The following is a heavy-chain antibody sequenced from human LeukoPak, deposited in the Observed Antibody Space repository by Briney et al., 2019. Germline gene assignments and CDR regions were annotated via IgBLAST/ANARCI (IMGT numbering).Heavy chain of an antibody. J-gene: IGHJ4*02. D-gene: IGHD6-13*01. Sequence: GGSLRLSCAASGFTFSSYAMSWVRQAPGKGLEWVSAISGSGGSTYYADSVKGRFTISRDNSKNTLYLQMNSLRAEDTAVYYCASNRIAAHFYDYWGQGTLVTVSS. CDR3: ASNRIAAHFYDY. CDR2: ISGSGGST. V-gene: IGHV3-23*01. CDR1: GFTFSSYA.